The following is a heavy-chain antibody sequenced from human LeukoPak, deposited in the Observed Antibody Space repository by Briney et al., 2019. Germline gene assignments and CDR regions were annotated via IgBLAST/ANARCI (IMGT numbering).Heavy chain of an antibody. CDR3: ARSIDYYYDSSGYFDY. CDR1: GFTFSSYA. J-gene: IGHJ4*02. D-gene: IGHD3-22*01. CDR2: ISYDGSNK. V-gene: IGHV3-30*04. Sequence: PGRSLRLSCAASGFTFSSYAMHWVRQAPGKGLEWVAVISYDGSNKYYADSVKGRFTISRDNSKNTLYLQMNSLRAEDTAVYYCARSIDYYYDSSGYFDYWGQGTLVTVSS.